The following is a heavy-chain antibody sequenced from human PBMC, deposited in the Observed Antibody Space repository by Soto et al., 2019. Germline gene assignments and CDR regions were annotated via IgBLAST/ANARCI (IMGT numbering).Heavy chain of an antibody. CDR2: ISGSGGST. CDR1: GFTFSSYA. Sequence: EVQLLASGGGLVQTGGSLRLSCAASGFTFSSYAMSWVRKAPGKGLEWVSSISGSGGSTYYADYVKGRFTISRDKSKNTLHLQMNSLRAEDTAVYYCAIAMVVAARAVDYWGQGTLVTVSS. CDR3: AIAMVVAARAVDY. V-gene: IGHV3-23*01. J-gene: IGHJ4*02. D-gene: IGHD2-15*01.